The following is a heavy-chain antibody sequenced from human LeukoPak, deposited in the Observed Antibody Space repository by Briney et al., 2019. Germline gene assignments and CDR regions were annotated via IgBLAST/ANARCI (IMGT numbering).Heavy chain of an antibody. Sequence: SQTLSLTCAISGDSVTNNSAAWNWMRQSPSRGLVWLGRTYFRSKWYNDYAGSAKSRTSINPDTSKTQFSLQLNSVMPQNTAVYYCAREGYYASGSYLAYDSFVDYWGQGTLVTVSS. D-gene: IGHD3-10*01. CDR3: AREGYYASGSYLAYDSFVDY. CDR2: TYFRSKWYN. J-gene: IGHJ4*02. V-gene: IGHV6-1*01. CDR1: GDSVTNNSAA.